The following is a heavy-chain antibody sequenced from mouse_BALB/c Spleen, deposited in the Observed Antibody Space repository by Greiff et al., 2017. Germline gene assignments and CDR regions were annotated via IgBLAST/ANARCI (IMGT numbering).Heavy chain of an antibody. J-gene: IGHJ2*01. D-gene: IGHD4-1*01. V-gene: IGHV1-4*01. CDR2: INPSSGYT. CDR3: ARSTMLTGADY. Sequence: VQRVESGAELARPGASVKMSCKASGYTFTSYTMHWVKQRPGQGLEWIGYINPSSGYTNYNQKFKDKATLTADKSSSTAYMQLSSLTSEDSAVYYCARSTMLTGADYWGQGTTLTVSS. CDR1: GYTFTSYT.